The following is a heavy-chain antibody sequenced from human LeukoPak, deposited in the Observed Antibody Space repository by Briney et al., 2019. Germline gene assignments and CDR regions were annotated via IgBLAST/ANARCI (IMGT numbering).Heavy chain of an antibody. CDR3: ARLSVVPAANDY. D-gene: IGHD2-2*01. CDR2: IYHSGST. V-gene: IGHV4-38-2*01. J-gene: IGHJ4*02. Sequence: PSETLSLTCAVSGYSISSGYYWGWIRQPPGKGLEWIGSIYHSGSTYYNPSLKGRVTISVDTSKNQFSLKLSSVTAADTAVYYCARLSVVPAANDYWGQGTLVTVSS. CDR1: GYSISSGYY.